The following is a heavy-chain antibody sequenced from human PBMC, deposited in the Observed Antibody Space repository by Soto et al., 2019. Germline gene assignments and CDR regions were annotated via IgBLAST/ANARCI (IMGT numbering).Heavy chain of an antibody. CDR1: GFTFSSYA. D-gene: IGHD3-9*01. J-gene: IGHJ6*03. Sequence: GGSLRLSCAASGFTFSSYAMSWVRQAPGKGREWVSAISGSGGSTYYADSVKGRSTISRDNSKNTQYLQMNSLRAEDTAVYYCAKRLLVTPYYYYMDVWGKGTTVTVSS. V-gene: IGHV3-23*01. CDR3: AKRLLVTPYYYYMDV. CDR2: ISGSGGST.